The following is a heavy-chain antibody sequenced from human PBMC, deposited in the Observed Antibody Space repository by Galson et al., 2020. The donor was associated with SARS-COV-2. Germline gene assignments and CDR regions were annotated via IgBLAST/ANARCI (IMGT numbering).Heavy chain of an antibody. V-gene: IGHV4-4*02. Sequence: SKTLSPTCAVPGGPTSSSNWWSWVRQPPGKGLEWNTEIYHSGSTNYNPALKSRVTISVDKSKNQFSLKLSSVTAADTAVYYCPRQLGGSSGYECDPWGQGTLVTVCS. CDR1: GGPTSSSNW. D-gene: IGHD3-22*01. CDR2: IYHSGST. J-gene: IGHJ5*02. CDR3: PRQLGGSSGYECDP.